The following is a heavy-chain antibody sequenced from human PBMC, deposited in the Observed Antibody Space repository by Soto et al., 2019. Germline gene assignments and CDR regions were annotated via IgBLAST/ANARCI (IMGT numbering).Heavy chain of an antibody. CDR2: ISSGGITI. D-gene: IGHD1-26*01. Sequence: EEQLVESGGGLVQPGGSLRLSCAASGFTFSSYSMNWFRQAPGKGLEWVSYISSGGITIYYTDSVKGRFTISRDNAKNSLYLQMNSLRDEDTAVYYCARGLGLAFDIWGQGTMVTVSS. V-gene: IGHV3-48*02. CDR3: ARGLGLAFDI. J-gene: IGHJ3*02. CDR1: GFTFSSYS.